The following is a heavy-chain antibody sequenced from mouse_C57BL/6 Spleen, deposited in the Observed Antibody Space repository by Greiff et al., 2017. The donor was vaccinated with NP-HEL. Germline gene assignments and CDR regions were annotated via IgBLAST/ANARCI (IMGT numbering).Heavy chain of an antibody. CDR3: TTYYYGSLYYFDY. J-gene: IGHJ2*01. CDR1: GYTFTSYW. D-gene: IGHD1-1*01. CDR2: IYPGNSDT. Sequence: EVQLQQPGAELVMPGASVKLSCKASGYTFTSYWMHWVKQRPGQGLEWIGAIYPGNSDTSYNQKFKGKAKLTAVTSASTAYMELSSLTNEDSAVYYCTTYYYGSLYYFDYWGQGTTLTVSS. V-gene: IGHV1-5*01.